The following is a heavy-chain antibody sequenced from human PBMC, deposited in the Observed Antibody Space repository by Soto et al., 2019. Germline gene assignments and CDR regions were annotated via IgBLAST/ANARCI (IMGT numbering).Heavy chain of an antibody. CDR2: IYPGDSDT. V-gene: IGHV5-51*01. CDR3: ARQRYTDV. CDR1: VYSFTSYW. Sequence: CLKISCTLSVYSFTSYWIGGVRQMPGKGLEWMGIIYPGDSDTRYSPSFQGQVTISADKSISTAYLQWSSLKASDTAMYYCARQRYTDVWGKGTTVTVSS. J-gene: IGHJ6*03.